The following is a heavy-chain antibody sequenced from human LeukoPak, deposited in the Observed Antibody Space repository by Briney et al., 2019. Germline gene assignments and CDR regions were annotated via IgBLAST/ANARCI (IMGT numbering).Heavy chain of an antibody. CDR3: AKDSSGYPPFDY. Sequence: GGSLRLSCAASGFTFSSYGMHWVRQAPGKGLEWVSVIWYDGNNAYYGDSVKGRFTISRDNSKNTLYLQMNSLRADDTAVYYCAKDSSGYPPFDYWGQGTLVTVSS. CDR2: IWYDGNNA. J-gene: IGHJ4*02. V-gene: IGHV3-33*06. D-gene: IGHD3-22*01. CDR1: GFTFSSYG.